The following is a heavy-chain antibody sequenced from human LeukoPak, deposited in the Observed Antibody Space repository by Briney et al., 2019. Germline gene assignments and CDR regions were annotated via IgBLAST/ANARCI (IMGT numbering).Heavy chain of an antibody. CDR1: GGSISSYY. V-gene: IGHV4-39*01. CDR3: AKHYMGSSYNHGLDS. J-gene: IGHJ4*02. Sequence: SETLSLTCTVSGGSISSYYWGWIWQPPGKGLEWIGSIYYSGTTYYNPSLKSRVTISVDTSKNQFSLKLSSVTAADTALYYCAKHYMGSSYNHGLDSWGQGILVTVSS. D-gene: IGHD3-10*01. CDR2: IYYSGTT.